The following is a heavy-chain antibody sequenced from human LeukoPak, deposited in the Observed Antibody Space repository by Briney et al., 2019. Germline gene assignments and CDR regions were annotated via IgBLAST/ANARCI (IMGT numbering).Heavy chain of an antibody. CDR1: GGSISSYH. V-gene: IGHV4-59*08. CDR2: IHYSGST. Sequence: SETLSLTCTVSGGSISSYHWSWIRQPPGKGLDWIGYIHYSGSTYYNPSLKSRVTISVDTSKNQFSLKLSSVTAADTAVYYCARHGSSGPYYFDFWGQGTLVTVSS. CDR3: ARHGSSGPYYFDF. D-gene: IGHD3-22*01. J-gene: IGHJ4*02.